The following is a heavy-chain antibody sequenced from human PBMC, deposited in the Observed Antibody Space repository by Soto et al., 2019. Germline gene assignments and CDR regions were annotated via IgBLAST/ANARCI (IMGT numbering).Heavy chain of an antibody. Sequence: QVQLQESGPGLVKPSQTLSLTCTVSGGSISSGGYYWSWIRQHPGKGLEWIGYIYYSGSTYYNPSLKSXXTXSXXTSKNQCSLKLSSVTAADTAVYYCARDRSFKYFDYWGQGTLVTVSS. CDR2: IYYSGST. V-gene: IGHV4-31*03. J-gene: IGHJ4*02. CDR1: GGSISSGGYY. CDR3: ARDRSFKYFDY.